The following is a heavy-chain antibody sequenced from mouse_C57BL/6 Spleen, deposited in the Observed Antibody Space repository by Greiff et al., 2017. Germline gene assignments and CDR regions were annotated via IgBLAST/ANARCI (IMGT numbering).Heavy chain of an antibody. CDR2: INPSTGGT. CDR1: GYSFTGYY. Sequence: VQLQQSGPELVKPGASVKISCKASGYSFTGYYMNWVKQSPEKSLEWIGEINPSTGGTTYNQKFKAKATLTVDKSSSTAYMQLKSLTSEDSAVYYCARDDYDGLECAYWGQGTLVTVSA. V-gene: IGHV1-42*01. CDR3: ARDDYDGLECAY. J-gene: IGHJ3*01. D-gene: IGHD2-4*01.